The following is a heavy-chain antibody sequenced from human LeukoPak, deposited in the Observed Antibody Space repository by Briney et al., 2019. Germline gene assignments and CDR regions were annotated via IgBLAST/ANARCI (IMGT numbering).Heavy chain of an antibody. J-gene: IGHJ4*02. CDR2: ISSSSSYI. D-gene: IGHD5-18*01. CDR3: ARDFAYSYGYFFY. CDR1: GFTFSSYS. V-gene: IGHV3-21*01. Sequence: PGGSLRLSCAASGFTFSSYSMNWVRQAPGKGLEWVSSISSSSSYIYYADSVKGRFTISRDNAKNSLYLQMNSLRAEDTAVYYCARDFAYSYGYFFYWGQGTLVTVSS.